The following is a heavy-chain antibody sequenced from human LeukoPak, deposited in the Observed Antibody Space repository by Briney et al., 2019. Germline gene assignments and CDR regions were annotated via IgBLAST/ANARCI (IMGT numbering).Heavy chain of an antibody. V-gene: IGHV3-74*01. Sequence: GGSLRLSCAASGFTFSSYWMNWVRQAPGKGLVWVSRIASDGSSTTYADSVKGRFSISRDNAKNTLYLQMNSLRVEDTAVYYCAKVGGAGYYYDPIDYWGQGTLVTVSS. D-gene: IGHD3-22*01. J-gene: IGHJ4*02. CDR3: AKVGGAGYYYDPIDY. CDR2: IASDGSST. CDR1: GFTFSSYW.